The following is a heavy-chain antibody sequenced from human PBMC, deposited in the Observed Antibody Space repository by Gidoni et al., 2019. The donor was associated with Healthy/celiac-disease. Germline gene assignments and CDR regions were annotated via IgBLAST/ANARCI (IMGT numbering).Heavy chain of an antibody. CDR3: ARDVADYGDYVVSKFDGYYYYYGMDV. D-gene: IGHD4-17*01. CDR2: IIPILGIA. J-gene: IGHJ6*02. Sequence: QVQLVQSGAEVTKPGSSVKVSCKASGGTFSSYTISWVRQAPGQGLEWMGRIIPILGIANYAQKFQGRVTITADKSTSTAYMELSSLRSEDTAVYYCARDVADYGDYVVSKFDGYYYYYGMDVWGQGTTVTVSS. V-gene: IGHV1-69*08. CDR1: GGTFSSYT.